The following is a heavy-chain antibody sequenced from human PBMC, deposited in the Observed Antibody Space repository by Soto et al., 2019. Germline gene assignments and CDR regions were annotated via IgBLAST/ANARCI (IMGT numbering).Heavy chain of an antibody. J-gene: IGHJ4*02. Sequence: GSLRLSCAASGXTFSSYSMSWVRQAPGKGLEWVSAISGSGGSTYYADSVKGRFTISRYNSKNTLYLQMNSLRAEDTALYYCEKEWVRYYYDSSGPNFDYWGQGTLGTVSS. CDR2: ISGSGGST. V-gene: IGHV3-23*01. D-gene: IGHD3-22*01. CDR3: EKEWVRYYYDSSGPNFDY. CDR1: GXTFSSYS.